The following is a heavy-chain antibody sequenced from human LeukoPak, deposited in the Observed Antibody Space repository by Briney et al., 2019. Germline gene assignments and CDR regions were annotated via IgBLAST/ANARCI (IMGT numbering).Heavy chain of an antibody. Sequence: PGGSLRLSYAASGFTFDDYAMHWVRQAPGKGLEWVSGISWNSGSIGYVDSVKGRLTISRDNAKNSLYLQMNSLRAEDTAVYYCAKDHYWDYFRGADYWGQGTLVTVSS. CDR1: GFTFDDYA. CDR3: AKDHYWDYFRGADY. V-gene: IGHV3-9*01. J-gene: IGHJ4*02. D-gene: IGHD2/OR15-2a*01. CDR2: ISWNSGSI.